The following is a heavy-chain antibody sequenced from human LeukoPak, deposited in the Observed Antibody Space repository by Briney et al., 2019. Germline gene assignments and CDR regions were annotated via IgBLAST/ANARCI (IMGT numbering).Heavy chain of an antibody. Sequence: ASVKDSCKTSGYTFTSYYIHWLRQAPGQRFEWMGWSDPKSGATKYEHFQGRVTMTRDTSISTAYMELSRLTSDDTAVYYCARGNFYDNKGYSPELRYWGQGTLVTVSS. CDR1: GYTFTSYY. J-gene: IGHJ4*02. CDR2: SDPKSGAT. CDR3: ARGNFYDNKGYSPELRY. V-gene: IGHV1-2*02. D-gene: IGHD3-10*01.